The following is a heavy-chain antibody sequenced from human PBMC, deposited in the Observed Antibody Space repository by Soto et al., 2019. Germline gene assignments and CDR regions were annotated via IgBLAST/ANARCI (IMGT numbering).Heavy chain of an antibody. Sequence: GGSLRLSCAASGFTFSSYGMHWVRQAPGKGLEWVAVIWYDGSNKYYADSVKGRFTISRDNSKNTLYLQMNSLRAEDTAVYYCARDPIYGSGSYVPLNYYYYGMDVWGQGTTVTVSS. V-gene: IGHV3-33*01. CDR3: ARDPIYGSGSYVPLNYYYYGMDV. D-gene: IGHD3-10*01. J-gene: IGHJ6*02. CDR2: IWYDGSNK. CDR1: GFTFSSYG.